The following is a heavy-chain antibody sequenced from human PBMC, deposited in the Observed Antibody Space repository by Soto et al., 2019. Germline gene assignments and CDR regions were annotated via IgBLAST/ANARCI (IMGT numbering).Heavy chain of an antibody. Sequence: QVQLVESGGGVVQPGRSLRLSCAASGFTFSSYGMHWVRQAPGKGLEWVAVISYDGSNKYYADSVKGRFTISRDNSKNTLYLQMHSLRAEATAVSSCAKDKGIVGATPQYWGQGTLVTVSS. CDR1: GFTFSSYG. J-gene: IGHJ4*02. CDR2: ISYDGSNK. D-gene: IGHD1-26*01. CDR3: AKDKGIVGATPQY. V-gene: IGHV3-30*18.